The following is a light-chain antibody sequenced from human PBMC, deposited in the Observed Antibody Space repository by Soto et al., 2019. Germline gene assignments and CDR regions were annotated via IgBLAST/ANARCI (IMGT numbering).Light chain of an antibody. CDR3: QQYTNTNNPWM. V-gene: IGKV1-5*01. J-gene: IGKJ1*01. CDR1: QTITTC. Sequence: DIRVTQSPPTLSASVGDRVTITCRASQTITTCMAWSQQKPGKAPKLLVYDASTLQSGVATRFSGSGSGTEFTLIISGLQPEDSATYYCQQYTNTNNPWMFGQGTKVEI. CDR2: DAS.